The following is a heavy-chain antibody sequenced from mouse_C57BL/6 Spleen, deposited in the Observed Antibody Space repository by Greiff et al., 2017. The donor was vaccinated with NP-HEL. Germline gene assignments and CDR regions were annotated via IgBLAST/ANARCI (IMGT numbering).Heavy chain of an antibody. Sequence: QVQLQQPGAELVKPGASVKLSCKASGYTFTSYWMHWVKQRPGQGLEWIGMIHPNSGSTNYNEKFKSKATLTVDKSSSTAYMQLSSLTSEDSAVYYCARSYTTVVATGNWYFDVWGTGTTVTVSS. CDR1: GYTFTSYW. V-gene: IGHV1-64*01. J-gene: IGHJ1*03. CDR2: IHPNSGST. D-gene: IGHD1-1*01. CDR3: ARSYTTVVATGNWYFDV.